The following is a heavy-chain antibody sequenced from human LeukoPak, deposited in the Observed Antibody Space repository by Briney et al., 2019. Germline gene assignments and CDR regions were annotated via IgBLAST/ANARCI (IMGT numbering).Heavy chain of an antibody. D-gene: IGHD6-13*01. CDR1: GGTFSSYA. CDR3: ARDHSSSCQLLDY. CDR2: IIPIFGTA. V-gene: IGHV1-69*06. Sequence: ASVKVSCKASGGTFSSYAISWVRQAPGQGLEWMGGIIPIFGTANYAQKFQGRVTITADKSTSTAYMELRSLRSDDTAVYYCARDHSSSCQLLDYWGQGTLVTVSS. J-gene: IGHJ4*02.